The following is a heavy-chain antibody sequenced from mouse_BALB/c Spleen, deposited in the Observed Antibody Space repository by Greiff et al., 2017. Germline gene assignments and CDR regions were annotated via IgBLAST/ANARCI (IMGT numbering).Heavy chain of an antibody. Sequence: QVQLKQSAAELARPGASVKMSCKASGYTFTSYTMHWVKQRPGQGLEWIGYINPSSGYTEYNQKFKDKTTLTADKSSSTAYMQLSSLTSEDSAVYYCAREGASDDGYYVRFAYWGQGTLVTVSA. J-gene: IGHJ3*01. V-gene: IGHV1-4*02. CDR2: INPSSGYT. D-gene: IGHD2-3*01. CDR3: AREGASDDGYYVRFAY. CDR1: GYTFTSYT.